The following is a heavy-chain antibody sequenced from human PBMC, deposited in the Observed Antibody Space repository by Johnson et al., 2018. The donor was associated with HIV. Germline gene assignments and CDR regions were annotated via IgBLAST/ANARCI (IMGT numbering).Heavy chain of an antibody. CDR2: ISYDGSNK. J-gene: IGHJ3*02. D-gene: IGHD3-16*01. CDR3: ARDWGTRGWDDAFDI. CDR1: GFTLSSYA. Sequence: QVQLVESGGGVVQPGRSLRLSCAASGFTLSSYAMHWVRQAPGKGLEWVAVISYDGSNKYYADSVKGRFTISRDNSKNTLYLQMNSLRAEDTAVYYCARDWGTRGWDDAFDIWGQGTMVTVSS. V-gene: IGHV3-30*04.